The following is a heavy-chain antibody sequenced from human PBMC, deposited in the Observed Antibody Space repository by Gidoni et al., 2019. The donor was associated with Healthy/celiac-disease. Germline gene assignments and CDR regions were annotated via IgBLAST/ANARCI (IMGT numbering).Heavy chain of an antibody. D-gene: IGHD3-16*01. CDR2: IKSKTDGGTT. Sequence: EVQLVESGGGLVKPGGSLRLSCAASGFTFSNAWMSGVRQAPGKGLGWVGRIKSKTDGGTTEYAAPVKGRFTISRDDSKNTLYLQMNSLKTEDTAVYYCTTERYDYVWGSYGVFDYWGQGTLVTVSS. CDR3: TTERYDYVWGSYGVFDY. CDR1: GFTFSNAW. J-gene: IGHJ4*02. V-gene: IGHV3-15*01.